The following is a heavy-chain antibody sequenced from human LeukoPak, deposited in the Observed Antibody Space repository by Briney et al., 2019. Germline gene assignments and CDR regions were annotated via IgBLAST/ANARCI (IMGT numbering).Heavy chain of an antibody. CDR2: IWYDGSNK. CDR1: GFTFSSYG. CDR3: ARDYYDSSGYEYFQH. V-gene: IGHV3-33*01. D-gene: IGHD3-22*01. J-gene: IGHJ1*01. Sequence: GGSLRLSCAASGFTFSSYGMHWVRQAPGRGLEWVAVIWYDGSNKYYADSVKGRFTISRDNSKNTLYLQMNSLRAEDTAVYYCARDYYDSSGYEYFQHWGQGTLVTVSS.